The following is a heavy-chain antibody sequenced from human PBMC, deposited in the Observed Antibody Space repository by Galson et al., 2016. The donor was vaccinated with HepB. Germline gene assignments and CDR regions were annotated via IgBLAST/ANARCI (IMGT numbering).Heavy chain of an antibody. CDR3: ARATRYFEWRYQYGMDV. CDR2: ISSGGYT. D-gene: IGHD3-9*01. V-gene: IGHV3-53*01. J-gene: IGHJ6*04. Sequence: SLRLSCAASGLSVSSDYMSWVRQALGKGLEWVAVISSGGYTYYAQSVKGRLTISRDNSKNTLYLQMNRLRAEDTAVYYCARATRYFEWRYQYGMDVWGKGTTGTVSS. CDR1: GLSVSSDY.